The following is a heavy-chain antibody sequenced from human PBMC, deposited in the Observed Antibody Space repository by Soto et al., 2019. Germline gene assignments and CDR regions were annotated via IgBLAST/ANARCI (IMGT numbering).Heavy chain of an antibody. CDR2: IIPIFGTA. J-gene: IGHJ6*02. Sequence: SVKVSCKASGGTFSSYAISWVLQAPGQGLEWMGGIIPIFGTANYAQKFQGRVTITADESTSTAYMELSSLRSEDTAVYYCARVRYYDILTGYYKAYYYGMDVWGQGTTVTVYS. CDR3: ARVRYYDILTGYYKAYYYGMDV. D-gene: IGHD3-9*01. V-gene: IGHV1-69*13. CDR1: GGTFSSYA.